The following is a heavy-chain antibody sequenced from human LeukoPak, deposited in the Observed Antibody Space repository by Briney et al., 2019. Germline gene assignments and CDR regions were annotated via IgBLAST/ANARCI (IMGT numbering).Heavy chain of an antibody. CDR3: ARGEYVVRGAYEYFDL. V-gene: IGHV1-69*04. D-gene: IGHD3-10*01. Sequence: SVKVSCKASGGTFSSYVISWVRQAPGQGLEWMGKIIPMFGIANYAQKFQGRVTITADKSTSTVYMELSSLRSEDTAVYYCARGEYVVRGAYEYFDLWGRGTLVTVSS. CDR2: IIPMFGIA. J-gene: IGHJ2*01. CDR1: GGTFSSYV.